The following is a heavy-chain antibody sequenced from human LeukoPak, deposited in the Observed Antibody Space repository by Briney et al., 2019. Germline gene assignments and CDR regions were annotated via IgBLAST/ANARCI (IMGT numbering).Heavy chain of an antibody. D-gene: IGHD3-22*01. Sequence: PSETLSLTCTVSGGSINSYWSWIRQPPGKGLEWIGSIYHSGSTYYNPSLKSRVTISLDTSKNHFSLKLSSVTAADTAVYYCAKSYDSSGYYSINAFDIWGQGTVVTVSS. CDR2: IYHSGST. CDR1: GGSINSY. CDR3: AKSYDSSGYYSINAFDI. J-gene: IGHJ3*02. V-gene: IGHV4-38-2*02.